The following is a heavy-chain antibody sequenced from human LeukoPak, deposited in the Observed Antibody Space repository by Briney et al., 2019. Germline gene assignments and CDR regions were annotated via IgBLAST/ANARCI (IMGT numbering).Heavy chain of an antibody. CDR2: IIPIFGTA. CDR1: GGTFSSYA. D-gene: IGHD6-19*01. Sequence: SVKVSCKASGGTFSSYAISWVRQAPGQGLEWMGGIIPIFGTANYAQKFQGRVTITTDESTSTAYMELSSLRSEDTAVYYCARSATKLEYSSGGTDTLDFDYWGQGTLVTVPS. V-gene: IGHV1-69*05. J-gene: IGHJ4*02. CDR3: ARSATKLEYSSGGTDTLDFDY.